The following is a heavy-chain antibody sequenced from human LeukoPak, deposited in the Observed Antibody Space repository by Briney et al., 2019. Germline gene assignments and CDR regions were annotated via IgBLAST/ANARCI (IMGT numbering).Heavy chain of an antibody. J-gene: IGHJ2*01. D-gene: IGHD3-16*01. CDR3: ARAPEGDWYFDL. CDR1: GVSISSHY. V-gene: IGHV4-4*07. CDR2: IHTSGST. Sequence: SETLSLTCTVSGVSISSHYWSWIRQPAGKGLEWIGRIHTSGSTNYNPSPKSRVTMSVDTSKNEFSLKLSSVTAADTAVYYCARAPEGDWYFDLWGRGTLVTVSS.